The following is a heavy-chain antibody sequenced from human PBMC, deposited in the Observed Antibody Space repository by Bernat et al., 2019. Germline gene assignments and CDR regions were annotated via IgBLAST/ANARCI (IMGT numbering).Heavy chain of an antibody. CDR3: ARGRPLFFCCCCLFSRLFHP. V-gene: IGHV4-34*01. J-gene: IGHJ5*02. D-gene: IGHD3-3*01. CDR2: INHSGST. CDR1: GGSFSGYY. Sequence: QVQLQQWGAGLLKPSETLSLTCAVYGGSFSGYYWSWIRQPPGKGLEWIGEINHSGSTNYHPSLKSRVTISVDPSKNPFPLKLRSVTAPGTAFYFCARGRPLFFCCCCLFSRLFHPLGPGTLVT.